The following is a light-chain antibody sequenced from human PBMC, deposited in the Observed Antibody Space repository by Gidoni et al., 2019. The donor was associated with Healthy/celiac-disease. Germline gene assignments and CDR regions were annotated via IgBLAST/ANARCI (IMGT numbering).Light chain of an antibody. V-gene: IGKV3-20*01. Sequence: EIVLTQSPGTLSLSPGKRATLSCSASQSVISTYLAWLQQKPGQAPRLLIYGASTRATGNPDSFSGSGSGTDFTLTISRLEPEDSAVYYCQQYDDSPWTFGQGTKVEIK. CDR3: QQYDDSPWT. J-gene: IGKJ1*01. CDR1: QSVISTY. CDR2: GAS.